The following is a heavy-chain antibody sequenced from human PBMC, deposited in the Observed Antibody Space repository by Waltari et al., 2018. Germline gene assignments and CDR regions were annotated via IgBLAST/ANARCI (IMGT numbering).Heavy chain of an antibody. V-gene: IGHV3-74*01. CDR2: TNTDGSFT. J-gene: IGHJ4*02. CDR3: VRGSLNPGFDY. Sequence: EVQLVESGGGLVQPGGSLRLSCAVSGFTFSSYWMHWCRQTPGEGLVWLSRTNTDGSFTNYADSVEGRFTMSRDNAKDTVYLQMNSLRAEYTAIYYCVRGSLNPGFDYWGQGTLVTVSS. CDR1: GFTFSSYW.